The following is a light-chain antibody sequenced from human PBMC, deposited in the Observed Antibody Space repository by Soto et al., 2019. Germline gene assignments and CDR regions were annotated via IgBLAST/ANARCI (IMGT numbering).Light chain of an antibody. V-gene: IGKV1-5*01. J-gene: IGKJ1*01. Sequence: DIQMTQSPSTLSASVGDRVTITCRASRSVSTSLAWYQQKPGKAPKLLIFDASSLQSGVPSRFSGSGSGTEFTLTISSLQPEDFATYYCLQHNSYPLWTFGQGTKVDIK. CDR2: DAS. CDR3: LQHNSYPLWT. CDR1: RSVSTS.